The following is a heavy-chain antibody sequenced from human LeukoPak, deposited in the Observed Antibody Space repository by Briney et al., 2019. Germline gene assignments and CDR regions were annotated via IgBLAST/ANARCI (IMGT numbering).Heavy chain of an antibody. J-gene: IGHJ2*01. CDR1: GFTFSSYW. CDR3: AREGPGYFDL. Sequence: GGSLRLSCVASGFTFSSYWMGWVRQAPGKGLEWVANIKQDESEKYYVDSVKGRFTISRDNAKNSLYLQMSDLRAEDTSVYYCAREGPGYFDLWGRGTLVTVSS. V-gene: IGHV3-7*01. CDR2: IKQDESEK.